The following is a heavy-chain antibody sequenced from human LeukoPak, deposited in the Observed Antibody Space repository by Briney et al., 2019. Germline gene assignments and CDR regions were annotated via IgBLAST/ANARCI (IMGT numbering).Heavy chain of an antibody. CDR2: IYYSGST. J-gene: IGHJ4*02. CDR3: ARGGIAVAGTDFDY. Sequence: GSLRLSCAASGFTVSSYYWSWIRQPPGKGLEWIGYIYYSGSTNYNPSLKGRVTISVDTSKNQFSLKLSSVTAADTAVYYCARGGIAVAGTDFDYWGQGTLVTVSS. V-gene: IGHV4-59*08. CDR1: GFTVSSYY. D-gene: IGHD6-19*01.